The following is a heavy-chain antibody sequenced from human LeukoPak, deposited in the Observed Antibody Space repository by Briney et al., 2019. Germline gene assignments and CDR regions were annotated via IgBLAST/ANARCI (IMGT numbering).Heavy chain of an antibody. V-gene: IGHV1-18*01. J-gene: IGHJ4*02. CDR1: GYTFTSYG. Sequence: ASVKVSCKASGYTFTSYGISWVRQAPGQGLEWMGWISAYNGNTNYAQKLQGRATMTTDTSTSTASMELRSVRSDDTAVYYCARTYTTDYGEPNFDYWGQGTLVTVSS. CDR3: ARTYTTDYGEPNFDY. CDR2: ISAYNGNT. D-gene: IGHD4-17*01.